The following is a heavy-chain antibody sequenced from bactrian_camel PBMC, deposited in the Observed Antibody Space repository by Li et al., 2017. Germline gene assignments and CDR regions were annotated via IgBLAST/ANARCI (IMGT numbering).Heavy chain of an antibody. D-gene: IGHD2*01. CDR2: IDSDGIA. V-gene: IGHV3S53*01. Sequence: HVQLVESGGGSVQAGESLKLSCVYEYEYSATCVGWLRQAPGKEREGVAAIDSDGIASYADSVKGRFTVSRDNANNAVNLMMNSLKPEDTAMYYCAANFGPYCSGPYLARRANFLGQGTQVTVS. J-gene: IGHJ4*01. CDR1: EYEYSATC.